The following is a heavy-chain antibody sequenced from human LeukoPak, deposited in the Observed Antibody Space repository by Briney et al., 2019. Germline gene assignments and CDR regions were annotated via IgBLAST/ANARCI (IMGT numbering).Heavy chain of an antibody. D-gene: IGHD1/OR15-1a*01. CDR2: IIPIFGTA. CDR3: ARGEIGITGTYYYYYMDV. V-gene: IGHV1-69*01. Sequence: GSSVEVSCKASGGTFSSYAISWVRQAPGQGLEWMGGIIPIFGTANYAQKFQGRVTITADESTSTAYMELSSLRSEDTAVYYCARGEIGITGTYYYYYMDVWGKGTTVTVSS. J-gene: IGHJ6*03. CDR1: GGTFSSYA.